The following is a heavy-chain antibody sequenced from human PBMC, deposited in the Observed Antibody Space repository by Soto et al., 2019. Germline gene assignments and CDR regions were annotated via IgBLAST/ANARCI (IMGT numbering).Heavy chain of an antibody. J-gene: IGHJ4*02. CDR2: IRSTANNYAT. CDR1: GFTFSGSA. V-gene: IGHV3-73*01. Sequence: GGSLRLSCAASGFTFSGSAMHWVRQASGKGLEWVGRIRSTANNYATTYAASVEGRFTISRDDAQNTTYLQMDSLKTEDTAVYYCTPFPHQIGPSNNFDFWGQGTLVTVSS. CDR3: TPFPHQIGPSNNFDF. D-gene: IGHD7-27*01.